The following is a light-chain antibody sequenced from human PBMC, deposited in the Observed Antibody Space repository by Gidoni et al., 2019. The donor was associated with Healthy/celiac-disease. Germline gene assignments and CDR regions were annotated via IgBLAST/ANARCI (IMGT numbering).Light chain of an antibody. V-gene: IGKV3-11*01. J-gene: IGKJ2*04. CDR3: QQRSNWPMCS. CDR1: QSVSSY. Sequence: IVLTHYPPSLSLSPGERATLSCRASQSVSSYLAWYQQKPGQAPRLLIYAASNRATGIPARFSGSGSGTDFTLTISSLEPEDFAVYYCQQRSNWPMCSFGQGTKLEIK. CDR2: AAS.